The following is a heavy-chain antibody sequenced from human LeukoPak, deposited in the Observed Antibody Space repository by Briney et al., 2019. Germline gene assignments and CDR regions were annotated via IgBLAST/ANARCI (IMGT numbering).Heavy chain of an antibody. V-gene: IGHV3-23*01. CDR1: GFTFSSYA. J-gene: IGHJ3*02. CDR3: AKAHQNLLLWFGEPNSAFDI. CDR2: ISGSGGST. Sequence: GGSLRLSCAASGFTFSSYAMSWVRQAPGKGLEWVSAISGSGGSTYYADSVKGRFTISRDNSKNTLYLQMNSLRAEDTAVYYCAKAHQNLLLWFGEPNSAFDIWGQGTMVTVSS. D-gene: IGHD3-10*01.